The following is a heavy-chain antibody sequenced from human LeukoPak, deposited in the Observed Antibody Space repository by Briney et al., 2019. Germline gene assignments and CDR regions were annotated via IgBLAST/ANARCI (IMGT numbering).Heavy chain of an antibody. J-gene: IGHJ2*01. D-gene: IGHD6-13*01. CDR3: ARLTSSWYQDWYFDL. CDR1: SGSISSYD. V-gene: IGHV4-4*07. Sequence: SETLSLTCSVASGSISSYDWSWIRQPAGKGLEWIGRIYTSGSPNYNPSLKSRVTMSVDTSKNQFSLKLSSVTAADTAVYYCARLTSSWYQDWYFDLWGRGTLVTVSS. CDR2: IYTSGSP.